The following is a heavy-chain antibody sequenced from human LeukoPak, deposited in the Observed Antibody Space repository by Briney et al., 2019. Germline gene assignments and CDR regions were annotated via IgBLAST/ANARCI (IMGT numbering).Heavy chain of an antibody. CDR1: GFTFNSYW. V-gene: IGHV3-74*01. CDR2: INPDGSTT. J-gene: IGHJ4*02. Sequence: GGSLRLSCAASGFTFNSYWMHWVRQAPGKGLVWVSRINPDGSTTSYADSVKGRFTISRDNAKDTLYLQMNSLRAEDTAVYYCERAPVGSYSFEYWGQGTLVTVSS. D-gene: IGHD3-10*01. CDR3: ERAPVGSYSFEY.